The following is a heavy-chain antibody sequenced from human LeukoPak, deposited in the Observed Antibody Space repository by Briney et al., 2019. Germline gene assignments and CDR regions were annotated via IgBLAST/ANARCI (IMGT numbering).Heavy chain of an antibody. CDR3: ARDGRIRGYYFMDV. Sequence: PGGSLTLSCAVSGFSVTDYCMSWVRHSPGKGLEWLSVTYIAGTTHYASSLEGRFTVSKDSSKNALFLQMNTLRPDDTAVYYCARDGRIRGYYFMDVWGNGTSVTVSS. V-gene: IGHV3-66*02. CDR2: TYIAGTT. CDR1: GFSVTDYC. D-gene: IGHD2-8*01. J-gene: IGHJ6*03.